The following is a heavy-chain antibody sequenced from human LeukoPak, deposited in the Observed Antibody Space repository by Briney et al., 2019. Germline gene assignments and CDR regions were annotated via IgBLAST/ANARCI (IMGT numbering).Heavy chain of an antibody. CDR2: INPNSGGT. CDR3: AAAAVCGGDCYYYYYYYMTS. D-gene: IGHD2-21*01. Sequence: GASVKVSCKASGYTFTGYYMHWVRQAPGQGLEWMGWINPNSGGTNYAQKFQGRVTMTRDTSISTAYMELSRLRSDDTAVYYCAAAAVCGGDCYYYYYYYMTSGAKGPRSPSP. J-gene: IGHJ6*03. V-gene: IGHV1-2*02. CDR1: GYTFTGYY.